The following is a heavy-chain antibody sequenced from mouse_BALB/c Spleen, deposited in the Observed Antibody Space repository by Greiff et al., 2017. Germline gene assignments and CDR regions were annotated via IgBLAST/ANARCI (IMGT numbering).Heavy chain of an antibody. J-gene: IGHJ3*01. CDR1: GFTFSSYA. CDR3: ASLEPRGFAY. CDR2: ISSGGSYT. V-gene: IGHV5-9-3*01. Sequence: DVPLVGSGGGLVKAGGSLKISCATSGFTFSSYAMSWVRQTPEKRLEWVATISSGGSYTYYPDSVKGRFTISRDNAKNTLYLQMSSLRSEDTAMYYCASLEPRGFAYWGQGTLVTVSA.